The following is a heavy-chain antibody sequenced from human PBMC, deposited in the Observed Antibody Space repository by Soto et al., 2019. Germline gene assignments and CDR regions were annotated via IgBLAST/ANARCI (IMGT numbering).Heavy chain of an antibody. CDR3: ASNWRLDY. CDR2: ISSSSSYI. V-gene: IGHV3-21*01. J-gene: IGHJ4*02. CDR1: GFTFSSYS. D-gene: IGHD1-1*01. Sequence: GAPKLSLATSGFTFSSYSMNWVRPAPGKGLEWVSSISSSSSYIYYADSVKGRFTISRDNAKNSLYLQMNSLRAEDTAVYYCASNWRLDYWGQGTLVTVSS.